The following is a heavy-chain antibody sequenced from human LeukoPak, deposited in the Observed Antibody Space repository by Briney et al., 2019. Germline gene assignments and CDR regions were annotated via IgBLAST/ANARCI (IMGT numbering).Heavy chain of an antibody. D-gene: IGHD1-26*01. CDR2: IYPGDSDT. CDR1: GYSFTSYW. CDR3: ARHGVVGATTDYFDY. V-gene: IGHV5-51*01. Sequence: GESLKISCKGSGYSFTSYWIGWVRQMPRKGLEWMGIIYPGDSDTRYSPSFQGQVTISADKSISTAYLQWSSLKASDTAMYYCARHGVVGATTDYFDYWGQGTLVTVSS. J-gene: IGHJ4*02.